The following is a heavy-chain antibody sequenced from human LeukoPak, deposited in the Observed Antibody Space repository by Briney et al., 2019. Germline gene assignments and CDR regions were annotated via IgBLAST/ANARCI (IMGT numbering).Heavy chain of an antibody. J-gene: IGHJ4*02. CDR1: GFTFRSYW. V-gene: IGHV3-74*01. Sequence: GGSLRLSCAASGFTFRSYWMHWVRQGPGKGLVWVSRINSDGTATTYADSVKGRFSASRDNAKNTLYLQMNSLRAEDTAVYYCAREVTETSYFDYWGQGTLVTVSS. CDR2: INSDGTAT. D-gene: IGHD2-21*02. CDR3: AREVTETSYFDY.